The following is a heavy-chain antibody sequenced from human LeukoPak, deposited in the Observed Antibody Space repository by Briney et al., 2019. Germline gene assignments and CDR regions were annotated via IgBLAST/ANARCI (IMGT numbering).Heavy chain of an antibody. Sequence: GASVKVSCKASGYTFTSYGISWVRQAPGQGLEWMGWISAYNGNTNYAQKLQGRGTMTTDTSTSTAYVELRRLRSDDTAVYYCAREPLVWFGELLTTEFDPWGQGTLVTVSS. D-gene: IGHD3-10*01. CDR3: AREPLVWFGELLTTEFDP. CDR2: ISAYNGNT. J-gene: IGHJ5*02. V-gene: IGHV1-18*01. CDR1: GYTFTSYG.